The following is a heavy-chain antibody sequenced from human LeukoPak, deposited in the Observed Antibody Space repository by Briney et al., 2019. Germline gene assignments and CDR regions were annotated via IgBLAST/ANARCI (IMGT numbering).Heavy chain of an antibody. V-gene: IGHV3-23*01. Sequence: GGSLRLSCAASGFTFSSYSMNWVRQAPGKGLEWVSAISGSGGSTYYADSVKGRFTISRDNSKNTLYLQMNSLRAEDTAVYYCARDHMTTVTTCFPDWGQGTLVTVSS. CDR3: ARDHMTTVTTCFPD. CDR2: ISGSGGST. CDR1: GFTFSSYS. J-gene: IGHJ4*02. D-gene: IGHD4-11*01.